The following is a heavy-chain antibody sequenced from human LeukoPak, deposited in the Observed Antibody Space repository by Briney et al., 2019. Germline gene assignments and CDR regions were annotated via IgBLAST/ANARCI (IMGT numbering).Heavy chain of an antibody. D-gene: IGHD3-22*01. Sequence: SETLSLTCAVYGGSFSGHFWIWIRQPPGKGLEWIGEINHSGSTNYNPSLKSRVTISINTSKNQFSLKLSSVTAADTAVYYCASAYSGYDAFDIWGQGTMVTVSS. CDR3: ASAYSGYDAFDI. J-gene: IGHJ3*02. CDR2: INHSGST. V-gene: IGHV4-34*01. CDR1: GGSFSGHF.